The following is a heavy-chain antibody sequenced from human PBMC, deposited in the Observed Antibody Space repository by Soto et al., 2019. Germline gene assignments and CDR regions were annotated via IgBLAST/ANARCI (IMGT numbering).Heavy chain of an antibody. J-gene: IGHJ4*02. V-gene: IGHV1-2*02. CDR2: INPNGGGT. Sequence: GASVKVSCKAPADTFTSYYIHWVRQAPGHGLEWMGIINPNGGGTKSAEKFQGRVTMTRDTSISTAYMELSRLTSDDTAVYYCASAAVTGTAGLDFWGRGTQVTVSS. D-gene: IGHD6-19*01. CDR3: ASAAVTGTAGLDF. CDR1: ADTFTSYY.